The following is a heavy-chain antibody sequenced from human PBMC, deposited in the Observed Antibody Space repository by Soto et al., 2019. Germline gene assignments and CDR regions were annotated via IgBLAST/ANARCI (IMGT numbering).Heavy chain of an antibody. CDR3: ASKGYFDWLNAFDI. V-gene: IGHV4-34*01. J-gene: IGHJ3*02. Sequence: QVQLQQWGAGLLKPSETLSLTCAVYGGSFSGYYWSWIRQPPGKGLEWIGEINHSGSTNYNPSLKSRVTISVDTSKNQFSLKLSSVTAADTAVYYCASKGYFDWLNAFDIWGQGTMVTVSS. D-gene: IGHD3-9*01. CDR2: INHSGST. CDR1: GGSFSGYY.